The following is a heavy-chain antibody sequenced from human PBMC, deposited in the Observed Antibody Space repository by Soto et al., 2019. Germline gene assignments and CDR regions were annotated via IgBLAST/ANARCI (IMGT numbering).Heavy chain of an antibody. D-gene: IGHD3-3*01. Sequence: SETLSLTCTVSGGSISSGGYYWSWIRQHPGKGLEWIGYIYYSGSTYYNPSLKSRVTISVDTSKNQFSLKLSSVTAADTAVYYCARSLLDDFGVVPNTDYWGQGTLVTVSS. CDR3: ARSLLDDFGVVPNTDY. V-gene: IGHV4-31*03. J-gene: IGHJ4*02. CDR1: GGSISSGGYY. CDR2: IYYSGST.